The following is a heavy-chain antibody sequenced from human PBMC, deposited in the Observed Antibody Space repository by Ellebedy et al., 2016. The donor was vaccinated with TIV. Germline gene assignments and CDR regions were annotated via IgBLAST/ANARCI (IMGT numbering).Heavy chain of an antibody. D-gene: IGHD4-17*01. J-gene: IGHJ5*02. Sequence: GGSLRLSCAASGFSFRSYWMSWVRQAPGKGLEWVANIYQDGSDQYYVDSVKGRFTISRDNVNKPLFLQMNSLRVEDTAVYYCARRGSYGDYAVQINSWLDTWGQGTLVTVSS. CDR1: GFSFRSYW. CDR3: ARRGSYGDYAVQINSWLDT. V-gene: IGHV3-7*01. CDR2: IYQDGSDQ.